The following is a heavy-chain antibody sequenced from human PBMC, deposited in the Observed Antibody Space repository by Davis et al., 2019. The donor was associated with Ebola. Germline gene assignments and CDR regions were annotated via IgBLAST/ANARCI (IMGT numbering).Heavy chain of an antibody. CDR1: DNTFTNYW. V-gene: IGHV5-51*01. D-gene: IGHD2-8*02. CDR2: IYTGDSDT. CDR3: ASLRRTITGMDDAFDI. J-gene: IGHJ3*02. Sequence: GESLKISCKGSDNTFTNYWIGWVRQMPGKGLEWMGIIYTGDSDTRYSPSFRGQVIISADKSIKTAFLQWSSLKASDTAMYYCASLRRTITGMDDAFDIWGQGTMVTVSS.